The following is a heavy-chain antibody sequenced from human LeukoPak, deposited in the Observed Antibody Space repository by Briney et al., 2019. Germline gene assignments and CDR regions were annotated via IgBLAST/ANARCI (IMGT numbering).Heavy chain of an antibody. V-gene: IGHV3-73*01. CDR3: TRHGYDSSRLVDY. D-gene: IGHD3-22*01. J-gene: IGHJ4*02. CDR2: IRSKANSYAT. CDR1: GFTFSGSA. Sequence: PGGSLRLSCAASGFTFSGSAMHWVRQASGKGLEWVGRIRSKANSYATAYAASGKGRFTISRDDSKNTAYLQMNSLKTEGTAVYYCTRHGYDSSRLVDYWGQGTLVTVSS.